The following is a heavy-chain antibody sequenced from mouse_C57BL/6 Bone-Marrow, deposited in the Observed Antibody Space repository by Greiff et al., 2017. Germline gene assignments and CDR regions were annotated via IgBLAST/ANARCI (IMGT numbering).Heavy chain of an antibody. CDR2: IDPSDSYT. Sequence: QVQLQQPGAELVKPGASVKLSCKASGYTFTSYWMQWVKQRPGQGLEWIGEIDPSDSYTNYNQKFKGKATLTVDTSSSTAYMQLSSLPSEDSAVYYCARGPSYCYGSRVWYFDVWGTGTTVTVSS. CDR3: ARGPSYCYGSRVWYFDV. CDR1: GYTFTSYW. V-gene: IGHV1-50*01. J-gene: IGHJ1*03. D-gene: IGHD1-1*01.